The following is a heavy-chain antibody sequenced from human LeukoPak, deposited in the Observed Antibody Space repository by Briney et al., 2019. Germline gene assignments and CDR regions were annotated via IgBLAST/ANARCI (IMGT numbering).Heavy chain of an antibody. D-gene: IGHD2-2*01. J-gene: IGHJ2*01. V-gene: IGHV5-51*01. CDR1: GYRFTSYW. Sequence: PGESLKISCKASGYRFTSYWIGWVRQMPGKGLECMGIIHPGDSETRYSPSFQGQVTISADKSISMAYLQWSSLKASDTAMYFCARQPGMTAKSWYFDLWGRGTLVTVSS. CDR2: IHPGDSET. CDR3: ARQPGMTAKSWYFDL.